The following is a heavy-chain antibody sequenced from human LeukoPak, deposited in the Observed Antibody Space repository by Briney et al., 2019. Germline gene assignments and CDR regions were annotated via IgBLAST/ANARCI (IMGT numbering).Heavy chain of an antibody. CDR3: ARHVGATGGTYGMDV. D-gene: IGHD1-26*01. V-gene: IGHV4-39*01. Sequence: SETLSLTCTVSGGSTSSSTYYWGWIRQPPGKGLEWIGSNSGSTYYNPSLKSRVTISVDTSKNQFSLRLNSVTAADTAFYYCARHVGATGGTYGMDVWGEVPTITVSS. CDR2: NSGST. CDR1: GGSTSSSTYY. J-gene: IGHJ6*04.